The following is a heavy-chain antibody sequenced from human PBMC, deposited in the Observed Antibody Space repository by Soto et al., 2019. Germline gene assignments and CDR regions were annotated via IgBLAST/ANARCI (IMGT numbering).Heavy chain of an antibody. CDR2: IIPIFGTA. D-gene: IGHD4-17*01. V-gene: IGHV1-69*13. Sequence: ASVKVSCKASGGTFSSYAISWVRQAPGQGLEWMGGIIPIFGTANYAQKFQGRVTITADESTSTAYMELSSLRSEDTAVYYCASEDGYYGGHSDVFASWGQGTMVTVSS. J-gene: IGHJ3*02. CDR1: GGTFSSYA. CDR3: ASEDGYYGGHSDVFAS.